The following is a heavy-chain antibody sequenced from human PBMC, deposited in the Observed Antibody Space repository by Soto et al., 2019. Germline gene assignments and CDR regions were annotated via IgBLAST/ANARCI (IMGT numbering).Heavy chain of an antibody. V-gene: IGHV1-24*01. CDR3: ATGQSYYDSSGYFGWWFDP. CDR2: FDPEDGET. Sequence: ASVKVSCKVSGYTLTELSMHWVRQAPGKGLEWMGGFDPEDGETIYAQKFQGRVTMTEDTSTDTAYMELSSLRSEDTAVYYCATGQSYYDSSGYFGWWFDPWGQGTLVTVSS. CDR1: GYTLTELS. D-gene: IGHD3-22*01. J-gene: IGHJ5*02.